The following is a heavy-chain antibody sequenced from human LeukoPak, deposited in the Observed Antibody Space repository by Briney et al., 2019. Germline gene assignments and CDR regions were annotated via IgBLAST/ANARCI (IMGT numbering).Heavy chain of an antibody. CDR1: GYSISSGYY. Sequence: SETLSLTCTVSGYSISSGYYWGWIRQPPGKGLEWIGSIYHSGSTYYNPSLKGRGTISVDTSKNQFSLKLSSVTAADTAVYYCARETRNYYDSSGYYVFDYWGQGTLVTVSS. CDR3: ARETRNYYDSSGYYVFDY. V-gene: IGHV4-38-2*02. J-gene: IGHJ4*02. CDR2: IYHSGST. D-gene: IGHD3-22*01.